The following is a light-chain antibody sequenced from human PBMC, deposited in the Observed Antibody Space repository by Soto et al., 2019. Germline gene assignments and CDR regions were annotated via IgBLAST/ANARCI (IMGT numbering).Light chain of an antibody. J-gene: IGKJ2*01. Sequence: ENVLTQSPGTLSLSPGERATLSCRASHSVGNNYIAWYQQKPGQAPRLLIHTASSWATGIPDRFSGSGSGTEFTITTPRLEPEDFAVYYCQKYASAPLTCGQGPKVEIK. V-gene: IGKV3-20*01. CDR3: QKYASAPLT. CDR2: TAS. CDR1: HSVGNNY.